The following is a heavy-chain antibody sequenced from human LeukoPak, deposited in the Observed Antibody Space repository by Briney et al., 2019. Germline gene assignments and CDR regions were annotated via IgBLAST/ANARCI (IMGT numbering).Heavy chain of an antibody. J-gene: IGHJ3*02. Sequence: PSETLSLTCSVSGYSFSSGFYWGWIRQPPGKGLEWIGSIFHTGSTYYNPSLKSRVTMSVDTSKNQFSLKLSSVTAADTAFYYCARANYYDTSGYSRGVFDIWGQGTMVTVSS. V-gene: IGHV4-38-2*02. CDR3: ARANYYDTSGYSRGVFDI. CDR1: GYSFSSGFY. D-gene: IGHD3-22*01. CDR2: IFHTGST.